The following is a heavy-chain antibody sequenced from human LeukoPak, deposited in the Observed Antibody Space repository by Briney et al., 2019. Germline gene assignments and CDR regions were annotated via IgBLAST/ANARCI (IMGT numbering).Heavy chain of an antibody. J-gene: IGHJ4*02. CDR2: IYSGDNT. V-gene: IGHV3-66*01. Sequence: GGSLRLSCAASGFTVSSNYMSWVRQAPGTGLEWVSVIYSGDNTYYADSVKGRFTISRDNPKNTLYLQMKSLRAEDTAVYYCARGYSSSWYGGADNYFDYWGQGTLVTVSS. D-gene: IGHD6-13*01. CDR3: ARGYSSSWYGGADNYFDY. CDR1: GFTVSSNY.